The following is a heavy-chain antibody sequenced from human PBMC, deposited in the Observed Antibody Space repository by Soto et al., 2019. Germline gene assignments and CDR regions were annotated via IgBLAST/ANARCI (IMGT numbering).Heavy chain of an antibody. D-gene: IGHD4-17*01. V-gene: IGHV4-31*03. Sequence: QVQLQESGPGLVKPSQTLSLSCTVSGASISSGVYYWTWIRQHPGKGLEWLGYLESSGSTFFNPSRKSRVAISVDPSKSQFSLNLNSVTAADTAIYYCAGAVNDYGSRGYRTSYFDYWAQGALVTVSS. CDR3: AGAVNDYGSRGYRTSYFDY. CDR2: LESSGST. J-gene: IGHJ4*02. CDR1: GASISSGVYY.